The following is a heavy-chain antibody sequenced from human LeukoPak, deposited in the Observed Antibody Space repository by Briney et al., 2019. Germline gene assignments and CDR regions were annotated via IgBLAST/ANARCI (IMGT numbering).Heavy chain of an antibody. CDR1: GFTVSSNY. CDR2: ISGSGGST. D-gene: IGHD5-12*01. J-gene: IGHJ4*02. Sequence: GGSLRLSCAASGFTVSSNYMSWVRQAPGKGLEWVSAISGSGGSTYYADSVKGRFTISRDNSKNTLYLQMNSLRAEDTAVYYCAKEVGYELDYFDYWGQGTLVTVSS. V-gene: IGHV3-23*01. CDR3: AKEVGYELDYFDY.